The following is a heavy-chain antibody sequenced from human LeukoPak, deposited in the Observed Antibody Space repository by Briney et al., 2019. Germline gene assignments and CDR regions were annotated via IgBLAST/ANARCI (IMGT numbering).Heavy chain of an antibody. CDR2: IYTSGST. Sequence: KTSETLSLTCTVSGGSLSSSYWSWIRQPAGKGLEWIGRIYTSGSTNFNPSLKSRVTISIDKSKNQISLKLNSVTAADTAVYYCARGYSGNYLRFDPWGQGTLVTVSS. CDR1: GGSLSSSY. J-gene: IGHJ5*02. V-gene: IGHV4-4*07. CDR3: ARGYSGNYLRFDP. D-gene: IGHD1-26*01.